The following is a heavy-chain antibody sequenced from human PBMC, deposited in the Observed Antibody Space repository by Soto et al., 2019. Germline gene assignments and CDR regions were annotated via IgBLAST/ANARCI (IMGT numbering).Heavy chain of an antibody. D-gene: IGHD6-25*01. CDR3: ARPHGGSSGWDNWFDP. Sequence: SETLPLTCTVSGGSIISGVYYWSWIRQPPGKGLEWIGYIYYSGSTNYNPSLKSRVTISVDTSKNQFSLKLSSVTAADTAVYYCARPHGGSSGWDNWFDPWGQGTLVTVSS. V-gene: IGHV4-61*08. CDR2: IYYSGST. J-gene: IGHJ5*02. CDR1: GGSIISGVYY.